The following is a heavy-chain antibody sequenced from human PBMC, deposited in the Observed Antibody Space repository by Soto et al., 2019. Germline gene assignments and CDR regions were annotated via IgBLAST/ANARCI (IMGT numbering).Heavy chain of an antibody. J-gene: IGHJ5*02. CDR1: GFTFSSYG. V-gene: IGHV3-30*18. CDR2: ISYDGSNK. D-gene: IGHD1-26*01. CDR3: AKDIGSSPGP. Sequence: QVQLVESGGGVVQPGRSLRLSCAASGFTFSSYGMHWVRQAPGKGLEWVAVISYDGSNKYYADSVKGRFTISRDNSKNTLDLQMNSLRAEEKGGYYCAKDIGSSPGPLGQGTLVTVSS.